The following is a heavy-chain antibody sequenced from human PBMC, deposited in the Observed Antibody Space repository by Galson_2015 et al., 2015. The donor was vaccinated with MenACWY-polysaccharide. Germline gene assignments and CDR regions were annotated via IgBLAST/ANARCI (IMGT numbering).Heavy chain of an antibody. V-gene: IGHV4-59*01. J-gene: IGHJ4*02. Sequence: ETLSLTCPVSGGSISSYYWSWLRQPPGKGLEWIGYIYYSGSTNYNPSLKSRVTISVDTSKNQFSLKLSSVTAADTAVYYCARGARYSGYDPMYPYWGQGTLVTVSS. CDR2: IYYSGST. CDR1: GGSISSYY. D-gene: IGHD5-12*01. CDR3: ARGARYSGYDPMYPY.